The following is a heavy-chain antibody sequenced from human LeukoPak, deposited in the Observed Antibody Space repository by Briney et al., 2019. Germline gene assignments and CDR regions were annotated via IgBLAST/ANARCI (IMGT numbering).Heavy chain of an antibody. CDR2: INPNSGGT. Sequence: ASVKVSCKASGYTFTGYYMHWVRQAPGQGLEWMGWINPNSGGTNYAQKFQGRVTMTRDTSISTAYMELSRLRSEDMAVYYCARGGESTYYDYVWGSSDFDYWGQGTLVTVSS. J-gene: IGHJ4*02. D-gene: IGHD3-16*01. CDR1: GYTFTGYY. CDR3: ARGGESTYYDYVWGSSDFDY. V-gene: IGHV1-2*02.